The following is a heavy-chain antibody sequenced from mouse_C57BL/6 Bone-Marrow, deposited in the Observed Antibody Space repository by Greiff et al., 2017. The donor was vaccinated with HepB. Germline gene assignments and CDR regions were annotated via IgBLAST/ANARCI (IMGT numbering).Heavy chain of an antibody. D-gene: IGHD2-5*01. V-gene: IGHV3-5*01. Sequence: DVQLQESGPGLVKPSQTVFLTCTVTGISITTGNNRWSWIRQFPGNKLEWIGYIYYSGTITYNPSLTSRTTITRDTPKNQFFLEMNSLTAEDTATYYCARYSNYGRVDYWGQGTTLTVSS. CDR2: IYYSGTI. CDR1: GISITTGNNR. J-gene: IGHJ2*01. CDR3: ARYSNYGRVDY.